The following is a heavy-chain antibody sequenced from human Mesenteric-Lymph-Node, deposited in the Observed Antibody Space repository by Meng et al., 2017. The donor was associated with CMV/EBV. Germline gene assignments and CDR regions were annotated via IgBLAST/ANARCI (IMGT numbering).Heavy chain of an antibody. CDR2: IYYIGMN. Sequence: SETLSLTCTVSGGSISTSDYYWSWIRQPPGKELEWIGDIYYIGMNYYNPSLRSRVTISVDTSKNQFSLKLSSVTAADTAVYYCARDPARSYNWFDPWGQGTLVTVSS. CDR3: ARDPARSYNWFDP. J-gene: IGHJ5*02. CDR1: GGSISTSDYY. V-gene: IGHV4-39*07. D-gene: IGHD6-6*01.